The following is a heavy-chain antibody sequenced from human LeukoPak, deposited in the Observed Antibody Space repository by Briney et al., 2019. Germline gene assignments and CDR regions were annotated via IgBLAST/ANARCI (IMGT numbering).Heavy chain of an antibody. D-gene: IGHD3/OR15-3a*01. J-gene: IGHJ6*03. CDR3: ARQFWSGYSYYYYYMDV. CDR1: GGSISSSSYY. Sequence: SETLSLTCTVSGGSISSSSYYWGWIRQPPGKGLEWIGSIYYSGSTYYNPSLKSRVTISVDTSKNQFSLKLSSVTAADTAVYYCARQFWSGYSYYYYYMDVWGKGTTVTVSS. V-gene: IGHV4-39*01. CDR2: IYYSGST.